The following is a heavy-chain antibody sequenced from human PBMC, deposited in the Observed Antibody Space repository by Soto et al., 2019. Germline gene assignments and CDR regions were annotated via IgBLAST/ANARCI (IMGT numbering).Heavy chain of an antibody. CDR2: ISYDGSNK. J-gene: IGHJ3*02. CDR1: GFTFSSYG. D-gene: IGHD3-22*01. V-gene: IGHV3-30*03. Sequence: QVQLVESGGGVVQPGRSLRLSCAASGFTFSSYGMHWVRQAPGKGLEWVAVISYDGSNKYYADSVKGRFTISRDNSKNTLYLQMNSLRAEDTAVYYCAATYYYGSSHIWGQGTMVTVSS. CDR3: AATYYYGSSHI.